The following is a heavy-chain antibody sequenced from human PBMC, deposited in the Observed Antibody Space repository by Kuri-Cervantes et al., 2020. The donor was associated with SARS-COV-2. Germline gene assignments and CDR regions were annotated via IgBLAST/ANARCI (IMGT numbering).Heavy chain of an antibody. Sequence: GGSLRLSCAASGFTFSSYAMSWVRQAPGKGLEWVSAISGSGGSTYYADSVKGRITISRDNAKNSLYLQMNSLGAEDTAVYYCAKDRGEDSRGFYGMDVWGQGTTVTVSS. V-gene: IGHV3-23*01. J-gene: IGHJ6*02. CDR2: ISGSGGST. CDR3: AKDRGEDSRGFYGMDV. CDR1: GFTFSSYA. D-gene: IGHD3-22*01.